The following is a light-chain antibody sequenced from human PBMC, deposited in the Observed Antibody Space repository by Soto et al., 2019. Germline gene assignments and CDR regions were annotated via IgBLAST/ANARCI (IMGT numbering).Light chain of an antibody. CDR3: QQYNSYPYS. J-gene: IGKJ2*03. CDR1: QTIFSW. Sequence: IQMTQSPSTLSASVGDRVSITCRASQTIFSWLAWYQQKPWKAPNLLIYKASSLESGVPSRYSGSGSGTEFTLTISRLQPDDFAAYYCQQYNSYPYSFGQGTKLEIK. V-gene: IGKV1-5*03. CDR2: KAS.